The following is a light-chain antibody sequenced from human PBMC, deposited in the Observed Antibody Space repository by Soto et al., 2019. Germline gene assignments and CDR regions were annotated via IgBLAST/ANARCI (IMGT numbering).Light chain of an antibody. J-gene: IGKJ2*01. CDR2: GAS. CDR3: HHYVGSPWA. CDR1: QSVNRV. V-gene: IGKV3-20*01. Sequence: EIVLTQSPGTLSLSPGERATLSCRASQSVNRVLAWFQQKPGQAPRLLIYGASNRATGIPDRFSGSGSETDSTLAITRLEPEDVALYYCHHYVGSPWAFGQGTRVE.